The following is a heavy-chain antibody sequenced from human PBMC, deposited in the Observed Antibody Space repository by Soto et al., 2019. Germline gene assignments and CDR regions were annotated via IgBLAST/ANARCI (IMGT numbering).Heavy chain of an antibody. CDR3: AVTVTGSRSPLAH. CDR1: GGTFSSNA. D-gene: IGHD3-9*01. V-gene: IGHV1-69*06. J-gene: IGHJ4*02. CDR2: IIPIYASP. Sequence: QVQLVQSGAEVKKPGSSVKVSCKASGGTFSSNAISWVRQAPGQGLEWMGGIIPIYASPNYAQNFQGRVTVTADKATSTAYLEVSRLKFADSAIYYCAVTVTGSRSPLAHWGRGTLVIVSS.